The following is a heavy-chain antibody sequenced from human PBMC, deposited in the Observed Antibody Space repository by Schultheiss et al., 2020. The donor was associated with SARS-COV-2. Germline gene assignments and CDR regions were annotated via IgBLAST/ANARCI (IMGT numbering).Heavy chain of an antibody. D-gene: IGHD6-19*01. Sequence: GGSLRLSCAASGFTFSSYGMHWVRQAPGKGLEWVAVIWYDGSNKYYADSVKGRFTISRDNAKNSLYLQMNSLRAEDTAVYYCARDVGSSGWGGDYWGQGTLVTVSS. CDR3: ARDVGSSGWGGDY. J-gene: IGHJ4*02. CDR1: GFTFSSYG. CDR2: IWYDGSNK. V-gene: IGHV3-33*01.